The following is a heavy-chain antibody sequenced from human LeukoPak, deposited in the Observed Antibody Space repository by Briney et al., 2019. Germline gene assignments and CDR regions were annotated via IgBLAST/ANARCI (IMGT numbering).Heavy chain of an antibody. D-gene: IGHD2-8*02. J-gene: IGHJ6*02. CDR1: GYSFSTNW. V-gene: IGHV5-51*01. CDR2: IYPGDSDT. Sequence: GESLKISCTGSGYSFSTNWIGWVRQMPGKGLEWMGIIYPGDSDTRYSPSFQGQVTISADKSISTAYLQWSSLKASDAAMYYCVRVLWTWALNYYYGMDVWGQGTTVTVFS. CDR3: VRVLWTWALNYYYGMDV.